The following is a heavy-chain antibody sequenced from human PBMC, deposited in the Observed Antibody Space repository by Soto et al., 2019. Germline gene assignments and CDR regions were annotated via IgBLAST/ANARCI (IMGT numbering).Heavy chain of an antibody. J-gene: IGHJ4*02. Sequence: PGGSLRLSCVGSGFTFSNAWMSWVRQAPGKGLEWVGRIKSKSDGETTDYAAPVKGRFTVSREDSRNTVYLQMNSLKSEDTAMYYCTTDDPINRNWGQGTLVTVSS. CDR3: TTDDPINRN. V-gene: IGHV3-15*01. CDR1: GFTFSNAW. CDR2: IKSKSDGETT.